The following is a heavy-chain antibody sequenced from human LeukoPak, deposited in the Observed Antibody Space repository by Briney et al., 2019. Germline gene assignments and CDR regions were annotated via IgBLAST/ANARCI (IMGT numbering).Heavy chain of an antibody. J-gene: IGHJ4*02. CDR2: ISGSGGNT. CDR1: GFTFSGYA. Sequence: GGSLRLSCAASGFTFSGYAMSWVRQPPGKGLEWVSAISGSGGNTYYADFVKGRFTISRDNSKNTLDLQMNSLRADDTAVYYCAKSESITMIGVIITPFDYWGQGTLVTVSS. V-gene: IGHV3-23*01. CDR3: AKSESITMIGVIITPFDY. D-gene: IGHD3-22*01.